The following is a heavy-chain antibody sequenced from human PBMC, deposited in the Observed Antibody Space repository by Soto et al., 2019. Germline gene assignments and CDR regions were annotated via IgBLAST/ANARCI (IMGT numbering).Heavy chain of an antibody. V-gene: IGHV3-21*01. CDR3: ASAPGGYGYYYYFGMDV. CDR1: GFTFSTYS. J-gene: IGHJ6*02. D-gene: IGHD3-22*01. CDR2: ISSSGGDI. Sequence: PGGSLRLSCAASGFTFSTYSMNWVRKAPGKGLEWVSSISSSGGDIYYADSVKGRFTISRDDAKNSLYLQMNSLRAEDTAVYYCASAPGGYGYYYYFGMDVWGQGTTVTVSS.